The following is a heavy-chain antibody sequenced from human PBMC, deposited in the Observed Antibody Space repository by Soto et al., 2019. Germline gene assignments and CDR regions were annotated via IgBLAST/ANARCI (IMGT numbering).Heavy chain of an antibody. CDR3: AKDQYSSGWYQNY. CDR1: GFTFSSYA. Sequence: EVQLLESGGGLVQPGGSLRLSCAASGFTFSSYAMSWVRQAPGKGLEWVSAISGSGGSTYYAYSVKGRFTISRDNSKNTLYLQMNSLRAEDTAVYYCAKDQYSSGWYQNYWGQGTLVTVSS. D-gene: IGHD6-19*01. J-gene: IGHJ4*02. V-gene: IGHV3-23*01. CDR2: ISGSGGST.